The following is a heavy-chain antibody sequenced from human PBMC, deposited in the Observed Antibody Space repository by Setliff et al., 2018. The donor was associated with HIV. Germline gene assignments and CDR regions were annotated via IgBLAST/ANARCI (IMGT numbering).Heavy chain of an antibody. Sequence: SETLSLTCTVSAGSIRSSTYYWAWIRQPPGKGLEWIGTIYYSGSTYYNPSLKSRATISVDMSKNQFSLKLSSLTAADTAVYYCARHYNVNYYVRKDFDYWGQGILVTVSS. D-gene: IGHD1-26*01. J-gene: IGHJ4*02. CDR2: IYYSGST. CDR3: ARHYNVNYYVRKDFDY. V-gene: IGHV4-39*01. CDR1: AGSIRSSTYY.